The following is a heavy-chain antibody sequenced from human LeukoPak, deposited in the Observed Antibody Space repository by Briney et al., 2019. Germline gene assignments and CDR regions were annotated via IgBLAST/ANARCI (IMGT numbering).Heavy chain of an antibody. CDR2: IYHSGST. CDR1: GYSISSGYY. D-gene: IGHD5-18*01. V-gene: IGHV4-38-2*02. CDR3: ARDRRGYTERDSYYFDY. Sequence: SETLSLTCAVSGYSISSGYYWGWIRQPPGKGLEWVGSIYHSGSTYYNPSLKSRVTISVGTSQNQFSLKLSSVTAADTAVYYCARDRRGYTERDSYYFDYWGQGTLVTVSS. J-gene: IGHJ4*02.